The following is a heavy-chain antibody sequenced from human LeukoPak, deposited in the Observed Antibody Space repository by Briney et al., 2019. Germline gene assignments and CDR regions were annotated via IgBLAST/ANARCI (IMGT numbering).Heavy chain of an antibody. CDR1: GGTFSSYA. CDR3: ARDKGDGYNSRLFDY. CDR2: IIPILGIA. Sequence: SVKVSCKASGGTFSSYAISWVRQAPGQGLEWMGRIIPILGIANYAQKFQGRVTITADKSTSTAYMELSSLRSEDTAVYYCARDKGDGYNSRLFDYWGQGTLVTVSS. D-gene: IGHD5-24*01. J-gene: IGHJ4*02. V-gene: IGHV1-69*04.